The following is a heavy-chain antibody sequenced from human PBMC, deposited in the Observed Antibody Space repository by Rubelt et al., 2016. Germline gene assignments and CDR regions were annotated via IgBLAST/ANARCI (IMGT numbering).Heavy chain of an antibody. J-gene: IGHJ5*02. CDR2: IRSKGYGETT. CDR3: TRKHYYDSSGSFDP. CDR1: GFTFGDYA. Sequence: EVQLVESGGGLVQPGRSLRLSCTASGFTFGDYAISWFRQAPGKGLEWIGFIRSKGYGETTEYAAAVKGRFTISWNDSKSNAYLQRNSLKIEDTAVYYCTRKHYYDSSGSFDPWGQGTLVTVSS. D-gene: IGHD3-22*01. V-gene: IGHV3-49*03.